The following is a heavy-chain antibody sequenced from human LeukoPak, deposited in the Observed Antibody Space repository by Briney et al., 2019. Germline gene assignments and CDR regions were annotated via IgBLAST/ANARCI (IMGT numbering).Heavy chain of an antibody. V-gene: IGHV3-23*01. Sequence: GGSLRLSCAASGFTFSSYAMSWVRQAPGKGLEWVSAISGSGGSTYYADSVKGRFTISRDNSKNTLYLQMNSLRAEDTAVYYCAKRPTDYDFWSGEYYFDYWGQGTLVTVSS. CDR3: AKRPTDYDFWSGEYYFDY. D-gene: IGHD3-3*01. J-gene: IGHJ4*02. CDR2: ISGSGGST. CDR1: GFTFSSYA.